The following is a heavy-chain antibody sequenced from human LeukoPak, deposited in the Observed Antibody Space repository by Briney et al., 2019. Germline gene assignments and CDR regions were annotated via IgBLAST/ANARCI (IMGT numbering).Heavy chain of an antibody. J-gene: IGHJ4*02. Sequence: GGSLRLSCAASGFTFSSCAMSWVRQAPGKGLEWVSAISGSGGSTYYADSVKGRFTISRDNSKNTLYLQMNSLRAEDTAVYYCARGITGHYGNDFWGQGTLVTVSS. CDR1: GFTFSSCA. CDR2: ISGSGGST. CDR3: ARGITGHYGNDF. V-gene: IGHV3-23*01. D-gene: IGHD3-9*01.